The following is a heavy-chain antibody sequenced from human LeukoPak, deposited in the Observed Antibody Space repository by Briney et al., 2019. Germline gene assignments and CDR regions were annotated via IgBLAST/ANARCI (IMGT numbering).Heavy chain of an antibody. CDR2: ISYSGST. D-gene: IGHD3-10*01. CDR1: GGSISNYF. V-gene: IGHV4-59*01. CDR3: ARVVYYGSGSYLDY. J-gene: IGHJ4*02. Sequence: SETLSLTCTVSGGSISNYFWTWIRQPPGKGLEWIGFISYSGSTNCSPSLKSRVTISVDPSKNQFSLRPSSVTAADTAVYYCARVVYYGSGSYLDYWGQGTLVTVSS.